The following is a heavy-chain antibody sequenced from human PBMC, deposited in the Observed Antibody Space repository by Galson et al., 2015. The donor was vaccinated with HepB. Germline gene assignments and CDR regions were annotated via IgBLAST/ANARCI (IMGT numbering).Heavy chain of an antibody. D-gene: IGHD3-10*01. CDR3: ARDLGDGSGSYYNHYYYGMDV. Sequence: SEPLSLTCTVSGYSISSGYYWGWIRQPPGKGLEWIGSIYHSGSTYYNPSLKSRVTISVDTSKNQFSLKLSSVTAADTAVYYCARDLGDGSGSYYNHYYYGMDVWGQGTTVTVSS. CDR1: GYSISSGYY. V-gene: IGHV4-38-2*02. J-gene: IGHJ6*02. CDR2: IYHSGST.